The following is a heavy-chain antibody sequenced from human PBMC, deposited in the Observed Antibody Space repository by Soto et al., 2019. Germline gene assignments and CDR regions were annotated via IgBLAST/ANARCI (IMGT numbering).Heavy chain of an antibody. CDR2: MNPNSGNT. Sequence: ASVKVSCKAAGYTFPSYGINWVRQATGQGLEWMGWMNPNSGNTGYAQKFQGRVTMTRNTSISTAYMALSSLKSEDTDVYYCARVRRDTAMANLYYYYYGLAVWAQGTSVIVSS. CDR1: GYTFPSYG. D-gene: IGHD5-18*01. J-gene: IGHJ6*01. CDR3: ARVRRDTAMANLYYYYYGLAV. V-gene: IGHV1-8*01.